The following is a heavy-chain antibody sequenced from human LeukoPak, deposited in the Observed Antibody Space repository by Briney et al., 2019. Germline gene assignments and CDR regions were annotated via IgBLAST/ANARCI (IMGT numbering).Heavy chain of an antibody. CDR3: ATSKFGTPTYFDY. CDR1: GYTFTGYY. Sequence: ASVKVSCTASGYTFTGYYMHWVRQAPGQGLEWMGWINPNSGGTNYAQKFQGRVTMTRDTSISTAYMELSRLRSDDTAVYYCATSKFGTPTYFDYWGQGTLVTVSS. D-gene: IGHD3-10*01. CDR2: INPNSGGT. V-gene: IGHV1-2*02. J-gene: IGHJ4*02.